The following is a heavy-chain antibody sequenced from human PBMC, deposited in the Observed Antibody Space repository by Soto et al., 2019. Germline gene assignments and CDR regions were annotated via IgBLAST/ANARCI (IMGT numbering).Heavy chain of an antibody. CDR2: IIPILGIA. J-gene: IGHJ5*02. CDR1: GGTFSSYT. V-gene: IGHV1-69*04. CDR3: ARDITIFGVVANWIDL. Sequence: SVKVSCKASGGTFSSYTISWVRQAPGQGLEWMGRIIPILGIANYAQKFQGRVTITADKSTSTAYMELSSLRSEDTAVYYCARDITIFGVVANWIDLWGQGTLVTVAS. D-gene: IGHD3-3*01.